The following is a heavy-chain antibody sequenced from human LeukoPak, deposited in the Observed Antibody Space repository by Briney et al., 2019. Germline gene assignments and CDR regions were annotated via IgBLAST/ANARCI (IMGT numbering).Heavy chain of an antibody. CDR2: IYYSGNT. Sequence: SETLSLTCTVSGGSISSSSYYWGWIRQPPGKGLEWLGGIYYSGNTYYNPSLKSRVTISVDTSKNQFSLKLSSVTTADTTIYHYATQIILPGTVSYYFDYWGQETLVTVSS. CDR3: ATQIILPGTVSYYFDY. D-gene: IGHD3-3*01. J-gene: IGHJ4*02. V-gene: IGHV4-39*01. CDR1: GGSISSSSYY.